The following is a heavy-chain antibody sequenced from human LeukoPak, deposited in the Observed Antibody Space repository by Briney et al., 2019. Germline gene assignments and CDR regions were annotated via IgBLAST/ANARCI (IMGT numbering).Heavy chain of an antibody. Sequence: SETLSLTCAVYVGSFSGYYWSWIRQPPGKGLEWIGEINHSGSTNYNPSLKSRVTISVDTSKNQFSLRLSSVTAADTAVYYCARGGRRYCSGGSCYSFDYWGQGTLVTVSS. D-gene: IGHD2-15*01. V-gene: IGHV4-34*01. CDR3: ARGGRRYCSGGSCYSFDY. CDR1: VGSFSGYY. CDR2: INHSGST. J-gene: IGHJ4*02.